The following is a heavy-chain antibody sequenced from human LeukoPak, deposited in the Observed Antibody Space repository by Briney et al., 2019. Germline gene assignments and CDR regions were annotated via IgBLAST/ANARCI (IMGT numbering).Heavy chain of an antibody. V-gene: IGHV3-66*01. CDR3: ARGPSGYHNT. CDR2: IYSGGST. CDR1: EFSVGSNY. Sequence: GGSLRLSCAASEFSVGSNYMTWVRQAPGKGLKWVSLIYSGGSTYYADSVKGRFTISRDNSKNTLYLQMNSLRAEDTAVYYRARGPSGYHNTGGQGTLVTVSS. D-gene: IGHD5-12*01. J-gene: IGHJ4*02.